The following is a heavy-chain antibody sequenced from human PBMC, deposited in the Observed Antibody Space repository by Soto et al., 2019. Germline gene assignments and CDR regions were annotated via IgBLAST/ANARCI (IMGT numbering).Heavy chain of an antibody. CDR2: IYYSGST. Sequence: SETLSLTCTVSGASLGSSSYYWGWIRQPPGKGLEWIGSIYYSGSTYYNPSLKSRVTISVDTSKNQFSLKLSSVTAADTVVYYCARHVPHHDYWGQGTLVTVSS. D-gene: IGHD2-2*01. V-gene: IGHV4-39*01. CDR1: GASLGSSSYY. CDR3: ARHVPHHDY. J-gene: IGHJ4*02.